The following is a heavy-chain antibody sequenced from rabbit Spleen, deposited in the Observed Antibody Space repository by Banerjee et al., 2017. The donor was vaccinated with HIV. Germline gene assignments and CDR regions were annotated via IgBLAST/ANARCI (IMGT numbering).Heavy chain of an antibody. CDR3: ARDIGPWLGLTRLDL. V-gene: IGHV1S43*01. CDR1: GIDFTNYY. Sequence: QEQLTETGGGLVQPGGPLTLSCKSSGIDFTNYYITWVRQAPGKGLEWIGIIYPAKGSTDYASWVNGRFTITSDNSQSTVDLKMTSLTAADTATYFCARDIGPWLGLTRLDLWGQGTLVTVS. J-gene: IGHJ3*01. CDR2: IYPAKGST. D-gene: IGHD4-1*01.